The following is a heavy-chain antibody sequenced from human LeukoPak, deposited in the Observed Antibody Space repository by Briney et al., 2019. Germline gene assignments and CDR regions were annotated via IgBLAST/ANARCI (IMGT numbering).Heavy chain of an antibody. CDR3: ARDPWYSSSWYPSYYYYGMDV. J-gene: IGHJ6*02. CDR1: GFTFSDYY. D-gene: IGHD6-13*01. CDR2: ISSSGSTI. Sequence: GGSLRLSCAASGFTFSDYYMSWLRQAPGKGLEWVSYISSSGSTIYYADSVKGRFTISRDNAKNSLYLQMNSLRAEDTAVYYCARDPWYSSSWYPSYYYYGMDVWGQGTTVTVSS. V-gene: IGHV3-11*01.